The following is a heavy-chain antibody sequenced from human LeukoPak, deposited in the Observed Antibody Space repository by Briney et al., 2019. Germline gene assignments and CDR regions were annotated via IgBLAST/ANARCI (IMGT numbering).Heavy chain of an antibody. V-gene: IGHV3-20*04. CDR3: ARGAFYSSGWYENY. J-gene: IGHJ4*02. CDR2: INWNAGST. CDR1: GFTFDDYG. Sequence: GGSLRLSCAASGFTFDDYGMSWVRQAPGKGLEWDSGINWNAGSTNYADSVKGRFTISRDNAKNSLYLQMNSLRAEDTALYYCARGAFYSSGWYENYWGQGTLVTVSS. D-gene: IGHD6-19*01.